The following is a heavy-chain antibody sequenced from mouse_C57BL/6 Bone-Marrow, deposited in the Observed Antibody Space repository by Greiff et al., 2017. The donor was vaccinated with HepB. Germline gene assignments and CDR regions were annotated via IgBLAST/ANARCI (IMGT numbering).Heavy chain of an antibody. D-gene: IGHD2-2*01. V-gene: IGHV3-6*01. J-gene: IGHJ2*01. CDR1: GYSITSGYY. CDR3: ARVNGYGDYFDY. Sequence: EVKLQESGPGLVKPSQSLSLTCSVTGYSITSGYYWNWIRQFPGNKLEWMGYISYDGSNNYNPSLKNRISITRDTSKNQFFLKLNSVTTEDTATYYCARVNGYGDYFDYWGQGTTLTVSS. CDR2: ISYDGSN.